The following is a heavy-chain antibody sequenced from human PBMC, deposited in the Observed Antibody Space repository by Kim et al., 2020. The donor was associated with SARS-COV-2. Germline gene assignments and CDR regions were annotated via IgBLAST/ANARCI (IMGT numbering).Heavy chain of an antibody. CDR3: ARYEDFDL. CDR2: IYYSGST. J-gene: IGHJ2*01. Sequence: SETLSLTCTVSGGSISSYYWSWIRQPPGKGLEWIGYIYYSGSTNYNPSLKSRVTISVDTSKNQFSLKLSSVTAADTAVYYCARYEDFDLWGRGTLVTVSS. V-gene: IGHV4-59*13. CDR1: GGSISSYY. D-gene: IGHD3-3*01.